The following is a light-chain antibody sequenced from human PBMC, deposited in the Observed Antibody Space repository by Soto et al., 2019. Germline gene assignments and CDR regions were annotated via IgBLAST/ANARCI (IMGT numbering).Light chain of an antibody. CDR1: SSNIGDNH. J-gene: IGLJ3*02. CDR2: DND. Sequence: QSVLTQAPSVSAAPGQKVTISCSGSSSNIGDNHVSWYQQFPGTAPKLLIYDNDNRPSGIPDRVSASKSGTSASLAITGLQPGDEADYYCGAWDSSLSAWLFGGGTKLTVL. V-gene: IGLV1-51*01. CDR3: GAWDSSLSAWL.